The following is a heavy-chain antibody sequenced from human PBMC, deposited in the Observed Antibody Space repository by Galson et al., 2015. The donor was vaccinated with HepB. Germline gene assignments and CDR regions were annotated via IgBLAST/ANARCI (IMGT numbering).Heavy chain of an antibody. J-gene: IGHJ6*02. V-gene: IGHV3-23*01. Sequence: SLRLSCAASGFTFSSYAMTWVRQAPGRGLEWVSSISGTGGNTYYADSVKGRFTISRDNANNSLYLQMNSLRAEDTAVYYCARDLYIPGGYCSGGSCDYGMDVWGQGTTVTVSS. CDR3: ARDLYIPGGYCSGGSCDYGMDV. D-gene: IGHD2-15*01. CDR1: GFTFSSYA. CDR2: ISGTGGNT.